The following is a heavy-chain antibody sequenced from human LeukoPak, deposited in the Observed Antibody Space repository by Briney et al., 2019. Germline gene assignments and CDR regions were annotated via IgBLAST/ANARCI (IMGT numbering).Heavy chain of an antibody. CDR2: INHSGST. CDR3: ARTDVRDWFDP. V-gene: IGHV4-34*01. D-gene: IGHD2-8*01. J-gene: IGHJ5*02. Sequence: SETLSLTCAVYGGSFSGYYWSWIRQPPGKGLEWIGEINHSGSTNYNPSLKSRVTISVDTSKNQFSLKLSSVTAADTAVYYCARTDVRDWFDPWGQGTLVTVSS. CDR1: GGSFSGYY.